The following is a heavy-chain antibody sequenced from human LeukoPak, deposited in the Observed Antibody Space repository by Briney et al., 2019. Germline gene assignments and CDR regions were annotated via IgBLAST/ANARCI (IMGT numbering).Heavy chain of an antibody. CDR1: GYTLTELS. J-gene: IGHJ5*02. CDR2: FDPEDGET. Sequence: ASVKVSCKVSGYTLTELSIHWVRQAPGKGLEWMGGFDPEDGETIYAQKFQGRVTMTGDTSTDTAYMELSSLRSDDTAVYYCATGSGYDWKSLENNWFDPWGQGTLVTVSS. V-gene: IGHV1-24*01. CDR3: ATGSGYDWKSLENNWFDP. D-gene: IGHD1-20*01.